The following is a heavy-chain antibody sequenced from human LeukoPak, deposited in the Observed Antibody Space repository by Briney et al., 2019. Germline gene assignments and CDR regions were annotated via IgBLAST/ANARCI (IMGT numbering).Heavy chain of an antibody. J-gene: IGHJ6*03. CDR3: ARRSNTSPKLERLQVGYYMDV. CDR2: ISAYNGNT. Sequence: GASVKVSCRASGYTFTSYGISWVRQAPGQGLEWMGWISAYNGNTNYAQKLQGRVTMTTDTSTSTAYMELRSLRSDDTAVDYCARRSNTSPKLERLQVGYYMDVWGKGTTVTVSS. D-gene: IGHD1-1*01. CDR1: GYTFTSYG. V-gene: IGHV1-18*01.